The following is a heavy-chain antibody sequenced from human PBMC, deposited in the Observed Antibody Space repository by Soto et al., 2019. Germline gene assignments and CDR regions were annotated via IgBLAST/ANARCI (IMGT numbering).Heavy chain of an antibody. V-gene: IGHV3-30*18. Sequence: QVQLVESGGGVFQPGRSLRLSCAASGFTFSSYGMFWVRQAPGKGLEWVALISYDGSNDYYADSVKGRFTISRDNSKNTLYLQMNSLRAEDTAVYYCAKGSYSGIYSDFDYWGQGTLVTVSS. D-gene: IGHD1-26*01. CDR3: AKGSYSGIYSDFDY. CDR2: ISYDGSND. CDR1: GFTFSSYG. J-gene: IGHJ4*02.